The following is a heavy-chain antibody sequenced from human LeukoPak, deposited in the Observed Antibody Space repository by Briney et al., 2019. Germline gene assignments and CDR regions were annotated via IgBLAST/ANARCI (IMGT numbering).Heavy chain of an antibody. J-gene: IGHJ4*02. D-gene: IGHD3-22*01. CDR1: GYTFSNYC. CDR3: ARDLAATHYYDSSTSSDY. Sequence: ASVKVSCKASGYTFSNYCMHWVRQAPGQGLEWMGWIRDYNGNTNYAQKLQGRVTMTTDTSTSTAYMELRSLRSDDTAVYYCARDLAATHYYDSSTSSDYWGQGTLVTVSS. CDR2: IRDYNGNT. V-gene: IGHV1-18*04.